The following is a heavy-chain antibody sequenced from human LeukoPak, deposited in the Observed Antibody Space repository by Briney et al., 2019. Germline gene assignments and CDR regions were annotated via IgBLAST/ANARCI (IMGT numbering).Heavy chain of an antibody. CDR2: IYHSGST. Sequence: KTSETLSLTCAVSGYSISSGYYWGWIRQPPGKGLEWIGSIYHSGSTYYNPSLKSRVTISVDTSKNQFSLKLSSVTAADTAVYYCAGQRGDCSSTSCYAPNWGQGTLVTVSS. CDR1: GYSISSGYY. CDR3: AGQRGDCSSTSCYAPN. V-gene: IGHV4-38-2*01. J-gene: IGHJ4*02. D-gene: IGHD2-2*01.